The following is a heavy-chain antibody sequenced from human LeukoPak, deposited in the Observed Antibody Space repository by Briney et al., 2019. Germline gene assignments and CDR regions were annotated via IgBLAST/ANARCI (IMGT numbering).Heavy chain of an antibody. V-gene: IGHV3-23*01. Sequence: GGSLRLSCAASGFTVSSNYMSWVRQAPGKGLEWVSAISGSGGSTYYADSVKGRFTISRDNSKNSLYLQMNSLRAEDTAVYYCARVGYYYDSSGYPPTRDDAFDIWGQGTMVTVSS. CDR3: ARVGYYYDSSGYPPTRDDAFDI. CDR2: ISGSGGST. D-gene: IGHD3-22*01. CDR1: GFTVSSNY. J-gene: IGHJ3*02.